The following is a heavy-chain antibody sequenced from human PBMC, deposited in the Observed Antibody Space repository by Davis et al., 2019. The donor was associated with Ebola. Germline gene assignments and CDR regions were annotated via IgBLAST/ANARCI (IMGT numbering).Heavy chain of an antibody. CDR2: ISAYNGHT. Sequence: ASVKVSCKASGYTFVTYGINWVRQAPGRGLEWMGWISAYNGHTNHPQKVQGRVTMTTDTSTSTVYMELRSLRSDDTAVYYCARGGGSTQSGIDYWGQGTLVTVSS. J-gene: IGHJ4*02. V-gene: IGHV1-18*01. CDR3: ARGGGSTQSGIDY. D-gene: IGHD3-10*01. CDR1: GYTFVTYG.